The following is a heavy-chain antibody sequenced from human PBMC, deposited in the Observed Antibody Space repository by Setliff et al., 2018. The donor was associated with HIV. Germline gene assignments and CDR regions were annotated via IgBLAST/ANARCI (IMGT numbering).Heavy chain of an antibody. D-gene: IGHD3-10*01. Sequence: ASVKVSCKASGYTFTDYSIHWVRQAPGQGLEWMGWSNPNSGDTKYAQKFQGRVTMTRDTSISTAYMELSRLRSDDTAVYYCAREAAYYYGSGSYNWFDPWGQGTLVTVSS. CDR2: SNPNSGDT. CDR3: AREAAYYYGSGSYNWFDP. J-gene: IGHJ5*02. V-gene: IGHV1-2*02. CDR1: GYTFTDYS.